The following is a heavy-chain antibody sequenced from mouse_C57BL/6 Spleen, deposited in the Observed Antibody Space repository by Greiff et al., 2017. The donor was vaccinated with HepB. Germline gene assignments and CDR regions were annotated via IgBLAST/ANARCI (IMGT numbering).Heavy chain of an antibody. CDR1: GYTFTSYW. Sequence: QVQLKQPGAELVRPGSSVKLSCTASGYTFTSYWMHWVKQRPIQGLEWIGNIDPSDSETHYTQKFKDKATFTVDKSSSTAYIQLSSLASEDSAVYGCAREAWDYWGKGTSVTVSS. D-gene: IGHD3-2*02. J-gene: IGHJ4*01. CDR3: AREAWDY. CDR2: IDPSDSET. V-gene: IGHV1-52*01.